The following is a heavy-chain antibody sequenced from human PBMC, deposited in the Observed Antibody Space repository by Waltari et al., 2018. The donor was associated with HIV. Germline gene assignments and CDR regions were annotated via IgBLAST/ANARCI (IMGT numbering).Heavy chain of an antibody. V-gene: IGHV3-48*01. CDR1: GFTFSSYS. CDR3: AKAPLRNSTGSNRDASYD. J-gene: IGHJ4*02. Sequence: EVQLVESGGGLVQPGGSLRLSCAASGFTFSSYSMNWVRQAPGKGLEWVSYISSSSTIYYADSVKGRFTISRDNSQNTLYLQMNSLRPDDTAMYFCAKAPLRNSTGSNRDASYDWGQGTQVTVSS. CDR2: ISSSSTI. D-gene: IGHD3-22*01.